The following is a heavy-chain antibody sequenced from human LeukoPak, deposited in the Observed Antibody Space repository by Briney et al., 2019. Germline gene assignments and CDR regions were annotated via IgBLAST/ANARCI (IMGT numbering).Heavy chain of an antibody. Sequence: GGSLRLSCAASGFTFSSYGMHWVRQAPGKGLEWVAFIRYDGSNKYYADSVKGRFTISRDNSKNTLYLQMNSLRAEATAVYYCAKDIGYSDGSPYYYCMYVWGQGTTVTVSS. CDR2: IRYDGSNK. J-gene: IGHJ6*02. D-gene: IGHD5-18*01. CDR1: GFTFSSYG. CDR3: AKDIGYSDGSPYYYCMYV. V-gene: IGHV3-30*02.